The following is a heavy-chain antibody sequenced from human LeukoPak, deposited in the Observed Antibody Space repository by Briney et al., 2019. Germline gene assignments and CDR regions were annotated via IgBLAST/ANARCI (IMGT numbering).Heavy chain of an antibody. Sequence: PSETLSLTCAVYGGSFSGYYWSWIRQPPGKGLEWIGEINHSGSTNYNPSLKSRVTISVDTSKNQFSLKLSSVTAADTAVYYCARHYYDSSGYYTEYFQHWARAPWSPSPQ. CDR2: INHSGST. V-gene: IGHV4-34*01. J-gene: IGHJ1*01. D-gene: IGHD3-22*01. CDR1: GGSFSGYY. CDR3: ARHYYDSSGYYTEYFQH.